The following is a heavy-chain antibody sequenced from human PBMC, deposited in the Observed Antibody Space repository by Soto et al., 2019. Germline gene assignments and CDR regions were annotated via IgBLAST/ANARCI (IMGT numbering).Heavy chain of an antibody. J-gene: IGHJ4*02. V-gene: IGHV1-18*01. CDR3: ARENYYDSSGYYPFDY. CDR1: GYTFTSYG. Sequence: ASVKVSCKASGYTFTSYGISWVRQAPGQGLEWMGWISAYNGNTNYAQKLQGRVTMTTDTSTSTAYMELRSLGSDDTAVYYCARENYYDSSGYYPFDYWGQGTLVTVSS. CDR2: ISAYNGNT. D-gene: IGHD3-22*01.